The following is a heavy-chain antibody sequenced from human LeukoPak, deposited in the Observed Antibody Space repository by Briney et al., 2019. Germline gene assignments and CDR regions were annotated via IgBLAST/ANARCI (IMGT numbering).Heavy chain of an antibody. CDR3: ARLVRTYYYDSSGYYWDY. V-gene: IGHV4-59*08. J-gene: IGHJ4*02. Sequence: SETLSLTCTVSGGSISSYYWSWIRQPPGKGLEYIGYIYYSGSTNYNPSLKSRVTISVDTSKNQFSLKLSSVTAADTAMYYCARLVRTYYYDSSGYYWDYWGQGTLVTVSS. CDR2: IYYSGST. CDR1: GGSISSYY. D-gene: IGHD3-22*01.